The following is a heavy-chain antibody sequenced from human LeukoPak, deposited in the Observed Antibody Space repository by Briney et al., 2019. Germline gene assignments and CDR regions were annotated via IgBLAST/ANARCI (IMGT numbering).Heavy chain of an antibody. D-gene: IGHD3-22*01. CDR3: ARGGDYYDSSGYYYFDY. CDR1: GYTFTGYY. CDR2: INPNSGGT. Sequence: ASVKVSCKASGYTFTGYYMHWVRQAPGQGLEWMGWINPNSGGTNYAQKFQGRVTMTRDTSISTAYMELSRLRSEDTAVYYCARGGDYYDSSGYYYFDYWGQGTLVTVSS. J-gene: IGHJ4*02. V-gene: IGHV1-2*02.